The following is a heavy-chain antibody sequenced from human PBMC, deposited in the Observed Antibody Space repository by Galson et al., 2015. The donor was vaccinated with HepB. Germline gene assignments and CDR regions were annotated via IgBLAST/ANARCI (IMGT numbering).Heavy chain of an antibody. CDR3: ARSPTDSSGWYYFDY. CDR2: ISYDGSNK. CDR1: GFTFSSYA. J-gene: IGHJ4*02. V-gene: IGHV3-30*04. D-gene: IGHD6-19*01. Sequence: SLRLSCAASGFTFSSYAMHWVRQAPGKGLEWVAVISYDGSNKYYADSVKGRFTISRDNSKNTLYLQMNSLRAEDTAVYYCARSPTDSSGWYYFDYWGQGTLVTVSS.